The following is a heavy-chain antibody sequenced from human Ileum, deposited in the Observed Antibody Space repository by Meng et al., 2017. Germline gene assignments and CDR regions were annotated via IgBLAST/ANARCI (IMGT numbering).Heavy chain of an antibody. CDR2: INHSGST. CDR3: ARGGPWFDP. J-gene: IGHJ5*02. V-gene: IGHV4-34*01. CDR1: GGSFSGYY. Sequence: VRQPQWGAGLLKPSETLSRTYAVYGGSFSGYYWSWIRQPPGKGLEWIGEINHSGSTNYNPSLKSRVTISVDTSKNQFSLKLSSVTAADTAVYYCARGGPWFDPWGQGTLVTVSS.